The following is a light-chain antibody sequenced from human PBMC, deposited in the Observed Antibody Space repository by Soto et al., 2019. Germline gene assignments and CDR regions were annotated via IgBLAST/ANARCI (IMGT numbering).Light chain of an antibody. CDR3: CSYAGSYTHV. CDR2: DVV. J-gene: IGLJ1*01. V-gene: IGLV2-11*01. CDR1: SSDVGAYIY. Sequence: ARTQPRSVSGSPGQSVTFSCTVTSSDVGAYIYVSWYQQHPGKAPKLIIYDVVKRPSGVPDRFSGSKSGNTASLTISGLQAEDEADYYCCSYAGSYTHVFGTGTKVTVL.